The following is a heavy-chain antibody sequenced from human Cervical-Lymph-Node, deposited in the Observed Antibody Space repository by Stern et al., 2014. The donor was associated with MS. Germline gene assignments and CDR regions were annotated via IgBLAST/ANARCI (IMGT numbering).Heavy chain of an antibody. J-gene: IGHJ6*02. CDR3: ARGERGMDYYYYYYAMDI. CDR1: GGSFSSYP. Sequence: VQLVESGTEVKKPGSSVKVSCKASGGSFSSYPISWVRQAPGQGLEWMGGIIPVFGTANYAQKLQGRVTITADESTSTVSMELSSLRSDDTAVYYCARGERGMDYYYYYYAMDIWGQGTTVTVSS. CDR2: IIPVFGTA. D-gene: IGHD3/OR15-3a*01. V-gene: IGHV1-69*01.